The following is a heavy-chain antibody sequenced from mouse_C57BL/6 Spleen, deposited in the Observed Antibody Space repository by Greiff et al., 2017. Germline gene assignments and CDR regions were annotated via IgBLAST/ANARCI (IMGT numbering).Heavy chain of an antibody. CDR3: AREEAYYYGSSPYFDV. CDR2: IYPGDGDT. Sequence: VQLQQSGPELVKPGASVKISCKASGYAFSSSWMNWVKQRPGKGLEWIGRIYPGDGDTNYNGKFKGKATLTADKSSSTAYMQLSSLTSEDSAVYVCAREEAYYYGSSPYFDVWGTGTTVTVSS. V-gene: IGHV1-82*01. J-gene: IGHJ1*03. CDR1: GYAFSSSW. D-gene: IGHD1-1*01.